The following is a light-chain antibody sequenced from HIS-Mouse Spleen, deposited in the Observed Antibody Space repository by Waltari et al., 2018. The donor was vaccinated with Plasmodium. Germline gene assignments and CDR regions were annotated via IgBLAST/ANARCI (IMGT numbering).Light chain of an antibody. CDR3: QQYNSYWT. CDR2: KAS. V-gene: IGKV1-5*03. Sequence: DIQVTQSPSTLSASVGARVNITCRASQSISSWLGWYQQKPGKVPKLLIYKASSLESGVPSRFSGSGSGTEFTLTISSLQPDDFATYYCQQYNSYWTFGQGTKVEIK. CDR1: QSISSW. J-gene: IGKJ1*01.